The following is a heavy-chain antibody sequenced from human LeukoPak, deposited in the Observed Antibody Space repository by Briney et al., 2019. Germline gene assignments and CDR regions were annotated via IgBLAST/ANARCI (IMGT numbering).Heavy chain of an antibody. CDR1: GFTFSSYG. Sequence: GGSLRLSCAASGFTFSSYGMHWVRQAPGKGLEWVAFIRYDGSNKYYADSVKGRFTISRDNSKNTLYLQMNSLRAEDTAVYYCPKEREHCSSTSCLYYFDYWGQGTLVTVSS. J-gene: IGHJ4*02. CDR2: IRYDGSNK. V-gene: IGHV3-30*02. D-gene: IGHD2-2*01. CDR3: PKEREHCSSTSCLYYFDY.